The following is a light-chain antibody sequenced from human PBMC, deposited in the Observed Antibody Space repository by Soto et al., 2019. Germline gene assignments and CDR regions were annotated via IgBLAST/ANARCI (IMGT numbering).Light chain of an antibody. V-gene: IGKV1-39*01. CDR3: QQTYSRPVT. Sequence: DVQVPQSPSSLSASVGDRVTITCRASQTISSYLNWYQHKPGEAPRLLIYFISRLQSGAPSRFSGSGSGKDFTLTIDSPQPEDSAMYYCQQTYSRPVTFAQRARLEI. J-gene: IGKJ5*01. CDR1: QTISSY. CDR2: FIS.